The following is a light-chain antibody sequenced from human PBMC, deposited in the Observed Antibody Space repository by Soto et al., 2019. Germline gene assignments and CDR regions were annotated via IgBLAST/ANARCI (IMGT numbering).Light chain of an antibody. CDR3: QPYNSYSEA. CDR1: QIISNW. Sequence: EIQMTQSPSTLPASVGDRFAITCVASQIISNWLAWYQQKPGTAPKLLIYHAYTLESGVTSRFSGSGSGTEFTLTISSLKPDDFATYYCQPYNSYSEAVGPGTKVDIK. V-gene: IGKV1-5*01. CDR2: HAY. J-gene: IGKJ1*01.